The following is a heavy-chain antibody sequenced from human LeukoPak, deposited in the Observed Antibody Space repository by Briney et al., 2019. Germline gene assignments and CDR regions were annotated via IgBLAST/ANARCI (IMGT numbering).Heavy chain of an antibody. J-gene: IGHJ4*02. CDR1: GFTFSSYA. Sequence: GRSLRLSCAASGFTFSSYAMHWVRQAPGKGLEWVALIVSDGSKKCYADSVKGRFTISRDNSKNTLYLQMNSVRAEDTAAYHCARESGALRGYSFGHWGQGTLVTVSS. CDR2: IVSDGSKK. CDR3: ARESGALRGYSFGH. D-gene: IGHD5-18*01. V-gene: IGHV3-30*04.